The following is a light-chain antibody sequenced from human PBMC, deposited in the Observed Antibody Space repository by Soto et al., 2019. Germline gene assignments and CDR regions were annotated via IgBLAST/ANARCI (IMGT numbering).Light chain of an antibody. CDR2: GAS. Sequence: DIQMPQSPSSVSASIGDTVTITCRASQDISTLLAWYQQKPGKAPKLLIYGASTLESGVPSRFSGRGSGTDFTLTISSLQPEDFATYFCQQADSFPLTFGGGTKVEIK. CDR3: QQADSFPLT. CDR1: QDISTL. V-gene: IGKV1D-12*01. J-gene: IGKJ4*01.